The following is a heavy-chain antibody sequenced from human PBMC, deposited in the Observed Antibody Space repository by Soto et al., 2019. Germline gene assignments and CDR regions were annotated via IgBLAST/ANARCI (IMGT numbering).Heavy chain of an antibody. Sequence: SGPTLVNPTQTLTLTCTFSGFSLSTSGVGVGWIRQPPGKALEWLALIYWDDDKRYSPSLKSRLTITKDTSKNQVVLTMTNMDPVDTATYYCAHTNVFIGYCSGGSCYSGLFDYWGQGTLVTVSS. CDR2: IYWDDDK. CDR3: AHTNVFIGYCSGGSCYSGLFDY. J-gene: IGHJ4*02. D-gene: IGHD2-15*01. CDR1: GFSLSTSGVG. V-gene: IGHV2-5*02.